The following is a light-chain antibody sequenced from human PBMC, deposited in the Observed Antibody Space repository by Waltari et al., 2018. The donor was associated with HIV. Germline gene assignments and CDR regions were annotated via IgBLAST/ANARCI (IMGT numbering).Light chain of an antibody. Sequence: DIQLPQSPSSVSADVGDRVIITCRASQDIKKDLNWYQQKPGRSPRLLIDSASGLQSGVPSTFSGSGSGVEFNFTIAALETEDSALCYCQQSHKTPLTFGGGTRVEIK. CDR3: QQSHKTPLT. CDR2: SAS. CDR1: QDIKKD. J-gene: IGKJ4*01. V-gene: IGKV1-39*01.